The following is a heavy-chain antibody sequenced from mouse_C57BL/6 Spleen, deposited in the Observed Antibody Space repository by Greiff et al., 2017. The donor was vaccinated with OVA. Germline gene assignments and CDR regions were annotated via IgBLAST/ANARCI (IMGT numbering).Heavy chain of an antibody. J-gene: IGHJ4*01. V-gene: IGHV5-4*03. CDR1: GFTFSSYA. Sequence: EVKLVESGGGLVKPGGSLKLSCAASGFTFSSYAMSWVRQTPEKRLAWVANISDGGSSTYYPDNVKGRFPIFRDNAKNNLYLQMSHRKSEDTAMYDCARHYGSSYYSMDYWGQGTSVTVSS. CDR2: ISDGGSST. CDR3: ARHYGSSYYSMDY. D-gene: IGHD1-1*01.